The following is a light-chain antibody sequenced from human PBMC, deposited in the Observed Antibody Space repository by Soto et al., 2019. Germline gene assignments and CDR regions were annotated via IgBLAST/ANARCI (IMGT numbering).Light chain of an antibody. CDR1: SSDVGGYNY. V-gene: IGLV2-14*01. Sequence: QSALTQPASVSGSPGQSITISCTGTSSDVGGYNYVSWFQQHPGKAPKRMIYEVSNRPSGVSNRFSGSRSGNTASLTISGLQSEDEAEYYCNSYTNNNTFVFGTGTKVTVL. CDR3: NSYTNNNTFV. J-gene: IGLJ1*01. CDR2: EVS.